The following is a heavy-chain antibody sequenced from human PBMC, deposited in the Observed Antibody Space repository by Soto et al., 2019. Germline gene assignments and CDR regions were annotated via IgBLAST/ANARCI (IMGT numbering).Heavy chain of an antibody. V-gene: IGHV4-34*01. CDR1: GGSFSGYY. D-gene: IGHD3-3*01. Sequence: SETLSLTCAVYGGSFSGYYWSWIRQPPGKGLEWIGEINHSGSTNYNPSLKSRVTISVDTSKNQFSLKLSSVTAADTAVYYCARGRGDYDFWSGYYNRWFDPWGQGALVTVSS. CDR2: INHSGST. J-gene: IGHJ5*02. CDR3: ARGRGDYDFWSGYYNRWFDP.